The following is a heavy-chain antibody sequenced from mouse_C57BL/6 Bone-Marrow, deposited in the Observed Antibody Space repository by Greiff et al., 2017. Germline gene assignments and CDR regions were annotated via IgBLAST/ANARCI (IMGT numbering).Heavy chain of an antibody. Sequence: EVKLMESGGGLVQPGGSLKLSCAASGFTFSDYGMAWVRQAPRKGPEWVAFISNLAYSSYYADTVTGRFTISRENAKNTLYLEMSSLRSEDTAMYYGASLNGDENYFDYGGQGTTLTASP. D-gene: IGHD4-1*01. J-gene: IGHJ2*01. V-gene: IGHV5-15*01. CDR2: ISNLAYSS. CDR1: GFTFSDYG. CDR3: ASLNGDENYFDY.